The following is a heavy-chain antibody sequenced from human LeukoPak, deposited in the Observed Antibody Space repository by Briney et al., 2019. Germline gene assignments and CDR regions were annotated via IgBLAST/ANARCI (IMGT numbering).Heavy chain of an antibody. CDR1: GFTFSSYS. CDR2: ISSSSSTI. D-gene: IGHD1-26*01. V-gene: IGHV3-48*01. CDR3: GKDKIVGDGRWDFDY. Sequence: GGSLRLSCAASGFTFSSYSMNWVRQAPGKGLEWVSYISSSSSTIYYADSVKGRFVISRDNSKNTVYLQMNSLRAEDTALYFCGKDKIVGDGRWDFDYWGQEPLVTVS. J-gene: IGHJ4*02.